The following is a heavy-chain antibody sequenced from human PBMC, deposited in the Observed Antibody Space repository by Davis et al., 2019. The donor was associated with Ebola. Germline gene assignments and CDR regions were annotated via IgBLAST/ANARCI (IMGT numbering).Heavy chain of an antibody. CDR1: GFTFDDYA. Sequence: SLKISCAASGFTFDDYAMHWVRQAPGKGLEWVSGISWNSGSIGYADSVKGRFTISRDNAKNSLYLQMNSLRAEDTAVYYCARDPTVTPGYYGMDVWGQGTTVTVSS. V-gene: IGHV3-9*01. CDR3: ARDPTVTPGYYGMDV. J-gene: IGHJ6*02. CDR2: ISWNSGSI. D-gene: IGHD4-17*01.